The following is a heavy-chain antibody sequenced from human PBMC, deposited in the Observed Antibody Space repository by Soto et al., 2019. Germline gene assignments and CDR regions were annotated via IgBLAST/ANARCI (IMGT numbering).Heavy chain of an antibody. V-gene: IGHV4-4*02. CDR2: IYHSGST. CDR1: GGSISISNW. Sequence: LRETLSLTCAVSGGSISISNWWSWFRQPPGKGLEWIGEIYHSGSTNYNPSLKSRVTISVDKSKNQFSLKLSSVTAADTAVYYCARDLTYYYDSSGYSNHYYYYGMDVWGQGTTVTVSS. D-gene: IGHD3-22*01. CDR3: ARDLTYYYDSSGYSNHYYYYGMDV. J-gene: IGHJ6*02.